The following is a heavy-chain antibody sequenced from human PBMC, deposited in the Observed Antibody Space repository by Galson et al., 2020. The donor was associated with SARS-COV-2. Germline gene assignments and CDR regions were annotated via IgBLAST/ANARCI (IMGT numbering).Heavy chain of an antibody. Sequence: SETLSLTCTVSGGSISSYYWSWIRQPPGKGLEWIGYIYYSGSTNYNPSLKSRVTISVDTSKNQFSLKLSSVTAADTAVYYCARYHPGGFIVVVPAATGWFDPWGQGTLVTVSS. V-gene: IGHV4-59*01. J-gene: IGHJ5*02. D-gene: IGHD2-2*01. CDR2: IYYSGST. CDR1: GGSISSYY. CDR3: ARYHPGGFIVVVPAATGWFDP.